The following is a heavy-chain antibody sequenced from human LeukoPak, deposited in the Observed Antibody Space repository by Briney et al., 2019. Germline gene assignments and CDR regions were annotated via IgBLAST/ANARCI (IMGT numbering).Heavy chain of an antibody. CDR2: ISHSGST. D-gene: IGHD6-19*01. CDR1: GVSFSGYY. J-gene: IGHJ4*02. Sequence: PSETLSLTCAVYGVSFSGYYWSWIRQPPGKGLEWIGEISHSGSTNYNPSLKSRVTISVDTSKNQFSLKLSSVTAADTAVYYCARGLGIAVARIPFDYWGQGTLVTVSS. CDR3: ARGLGIAVARIPFDY. V-gene: IGHV4-34*01.